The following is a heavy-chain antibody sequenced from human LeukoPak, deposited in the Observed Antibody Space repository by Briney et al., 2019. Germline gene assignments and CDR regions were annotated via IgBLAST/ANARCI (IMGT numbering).Heavy chain of an antibody. D-gene: IGHD2-2*01. V-gene: IGHV5-51*01. CDR1: GYSFTSYW. J-gene: IGHJ4*02. CDR2: IYPGDSDT. Sequence: GESLKISCKGSGYSFTSYWIGWVRQMPGKGLEWMGIIYPGDSDTRYSPSFQGQVTISADKSISTAYLQWSSLKASDTAIYYCARQNYCSSTSCYFFDYWGQGTLVTVSS. CDR3: ARQNYCSSTSCYFFDY.